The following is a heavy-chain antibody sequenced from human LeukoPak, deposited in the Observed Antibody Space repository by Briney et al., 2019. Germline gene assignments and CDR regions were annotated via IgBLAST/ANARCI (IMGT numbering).Heavy chain of an antibody. V-gene: IGHV1-18*01. Sequence: ASVTVSCKASGYTFTSYGISWVRQAPGQGLEWMGWISAYNGNTNYAQKLQGRVTMTTDTSTSTAYMELRSLRSDDTAVYYCARDVDDYVWGSYRSADYWGQGTLVTVSS. CDR2: ISAYNGNT. D-gene: IGHD3-16*02. CDR1: GYTFTSYG. J-gene: IGHJ4*02. CDR3: ARDVDDYVWGSYRSADY.